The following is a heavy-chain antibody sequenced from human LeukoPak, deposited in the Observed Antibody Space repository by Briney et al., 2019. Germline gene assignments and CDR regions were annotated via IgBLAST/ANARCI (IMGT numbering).Heavy chain of an antibody. V-gene: IGHV3-30*02. CDR1: GFTFSSYG. Sequence: GGSLRLSCAASGFTFSSYGMHWVRQAPGKGLEWVAFIRYDGSNKYYADSVKGRFTISRDNSKNTLYLQMNSLRAEDTAVYYCARGYEAGAGGYYGMDVWGQGTTVTVSS. D-gene: IGHD2-2*01. CDR3: ARGYEAGAGGYYGMDV. J-gene: IGHJ6*02. CDR2: IRYDGSNK.